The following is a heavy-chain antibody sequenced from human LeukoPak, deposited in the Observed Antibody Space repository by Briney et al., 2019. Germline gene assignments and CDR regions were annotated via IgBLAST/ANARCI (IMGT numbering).Heavy chain of an antibody. J-gene: IGHJ4*02. CDR2: INHSGST. D-gene: IGHD3-3*01. V-gene: IGHV4-34*01. Sequence: SETLSLTCAVYGGSFSGYYWSWIRQPQGQGQEWIGEINHSGSTNYNPSLKSRVTISVDTSKNQFSLTLSSVTAADTAVYYCARAKITIFGVVIIPPYFDYWGQGTLVTVSS. CDR1: GGSFSGYY. CDR3: ARAKITIFGVVIIPPYFDY.